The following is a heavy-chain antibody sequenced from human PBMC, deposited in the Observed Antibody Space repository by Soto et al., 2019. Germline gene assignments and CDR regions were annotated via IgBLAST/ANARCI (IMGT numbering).Heavy chain of an antibody. CDR2: FDPEDGET. CDR1: GYTLTELS. D-gene: IGHD2-2*01. Sequence: ASVKVSCKVSGYTLTELSMHWVRQAPGKGLEWMGGFDPEDGETIYAQKFQGRVTMTKDTSTDTAYMELSSLRSEDTAVYYCATGPTSRYCSSTSCPYYYYYYYMDVWGKGTTVTVSS. V-gene: IGHV1-24*01. CDR3: ATGPTSRYCSSTSCPYYYYYYYMDV. J-gene: IGHJ6*03.